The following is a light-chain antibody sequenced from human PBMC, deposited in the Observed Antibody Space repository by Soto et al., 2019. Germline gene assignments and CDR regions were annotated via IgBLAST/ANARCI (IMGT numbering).Light chain of an antibody. Sequence: QSVVTQEPSLTVSPGGTFTLTCGSSTAAVTSYHYPHWFQQRPGQAPRTLIDDATDKLSWTPVRFSGSLLVDKAALSLSGEQTEDDAEYSRLLFLSGAPVFGLGTQVTVL. V-gene: IGLV7-46*01. J-gene: IGLJ1*01. CDR2: DAT. CDR1: TAAVTSYHY. CDR3: LLFLSGAPV.